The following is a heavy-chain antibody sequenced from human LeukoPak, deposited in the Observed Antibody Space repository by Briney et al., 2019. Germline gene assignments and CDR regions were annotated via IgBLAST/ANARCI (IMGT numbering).Heavy chain of an antibody. V-gene: IGHV4-34*01. D-gene: IGHD4-23*01. CDR3: ATTVVNSDAFDI. CDR2: INHSGST. CDR1: GGSFSGYY. J-gene: IGHJ3*02. Sequence: SETLSLTCAVYGGSFSGYYWSWIRQPPGKGLEWIGEINHSGSTNYNPSLKSRVTISVDTSKNQFSLKLSSVTAADTAVYYCATTVVNSDAFDIWGQGTMVTVSS.